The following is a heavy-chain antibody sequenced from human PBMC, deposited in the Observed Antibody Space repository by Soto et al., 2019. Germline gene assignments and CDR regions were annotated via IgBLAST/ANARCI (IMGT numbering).Heavy chain of an antibody. CDR2: INPSGDST. Sequence: VNVSCKASGYTFSTYYMHWVRQAPGQGLEWMGVINPSGDSTTYAQKFQGRVTITADESTSTAYMELSSLRSEDTAVYYCASSYSGSYSTFNGFARDYWGQGTLVTVSS. V-gene: IGHV1-46*01. CDR3: ASSYSGSYSTFNGFARDY. CDR1: GYTFSTYY. D-gene: IGHD1-26*01. J-gene: IGHJ4*02.